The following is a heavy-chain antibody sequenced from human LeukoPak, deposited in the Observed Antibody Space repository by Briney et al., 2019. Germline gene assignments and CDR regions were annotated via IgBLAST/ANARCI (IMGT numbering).Heavy chain of an antibody. CDR2: IYGTGST. CDR3: ARHDSCGSASTRFDY. V-gene: IGHV4-38-2*01. J-gene: IGHJ4*02. D-gene: IGHD1-26*01. CDR1: GYSLGKNYY. Sequence: SETLSLTCAVSGYSLGKNYYWGWIRQPPGKGLEWIGRIYGTGSTSYNPSLMNRVTMSVDTSKNHFSLKLTSVTAADTAVYYCARHDSCGSASTRFDYWGQGILVTISS.